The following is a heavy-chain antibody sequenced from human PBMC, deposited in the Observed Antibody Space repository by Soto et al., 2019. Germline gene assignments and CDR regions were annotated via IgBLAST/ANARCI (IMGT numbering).Heavy chain of an antibody. Sequence: GGSLRLSCAASGFTFSSYAMSWVRQAPGKGLEWVSAISGSGGSTYYADSVKGRFTISRDNSKNTLYLQMNSLRAEDTAVYYCAKSDGSGSYFRDFDYWGQGTLVTVSS. V-gene: IGHV3-23*01. D-gene: IGHD3-10*01. CDR1: GFTFSSYA. CDR2: ISGSGGST. J-gene: IGHJ4*02. CDR3: AKSDGSGSYFRDFDY.